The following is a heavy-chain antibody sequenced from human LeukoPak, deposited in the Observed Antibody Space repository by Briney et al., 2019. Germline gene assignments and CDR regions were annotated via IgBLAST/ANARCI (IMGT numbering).Heavy chain of an antibody. V-gene: IGHV4-59*08. CDR3: ARGARGGSGYGHHS. CDR2: VYHTGST. D-gene: IGHD3-22*01. J-gene: IGHJ4*02. CDR1: GGSITRYY. Sequence: SETLSLTCTVSGGSITRYYWTWIRQPPGKGLEWIGYVYHTGSTNYDPSLRSRVTISLDTSRNQFSLRLSSVTAADTAVYFCARGARGGSGYGHHSWGQGTLVTVSS.